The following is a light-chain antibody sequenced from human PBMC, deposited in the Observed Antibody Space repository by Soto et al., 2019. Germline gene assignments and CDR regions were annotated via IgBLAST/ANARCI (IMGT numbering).Light chain of an antibody. Sequence: VVMTQTPLSLPVTLGQPASISCRSSQSLVYSDGNTYLSWFQQRPGQSTRRLIYKVSNCDSGVPDRFSGSGSGTDFTLKISRVEAEDVGVYYCMQGTHWPYTVGQGTKLEIK. J-gene: IGKJ2*01. V-gene: IGKV2D-30*01. CDR3: MQGTHWPYT. CDR1: QSLVYSDGNTY. CDR2: KVS.